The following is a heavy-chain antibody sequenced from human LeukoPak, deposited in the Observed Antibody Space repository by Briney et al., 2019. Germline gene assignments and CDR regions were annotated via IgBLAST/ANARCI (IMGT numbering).Heavy chain of an antibody. V-gene: IGHV3-11*01. J-gene: IGHJ5*02. Sequence: GGPLSLSCAASGFAYSDYYMGWIRQAPGKGLEWVSYISSYGGTLYYAASVKGRFTISRDNAKNSLYLQMNSLRAEDTAMYYCVREGSSSSGNWFDPWGQGTLVTVSS. D-gene: IGHD6-6*01. CDR3: VREGSSSSGNWFDP. CDR2: ISSYGGTL. CDR1: GFAYSDYY.